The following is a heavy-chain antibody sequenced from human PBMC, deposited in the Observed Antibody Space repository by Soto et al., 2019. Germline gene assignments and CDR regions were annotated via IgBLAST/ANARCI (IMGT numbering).Heavy chain of an antibody. D-gene: IGHD1-1*01. CDR3: VRGRYGDY. CDR2: ISAHNGNT. V-gene: IGHV1-18*01. J-gene: IGHJ4*02. CDR1: GYDFTTYG. Sequence: QVHLVQSGAEVKKPGASVKVSCKGSGYDFTTYGITWVRQAPGQGLEWMAWISAHNGNTDYAQKLQGRVTVTRDTSTSTAYMERRSLRSDDTAVYYCVRGRYGDYWGQGALVTVSS.